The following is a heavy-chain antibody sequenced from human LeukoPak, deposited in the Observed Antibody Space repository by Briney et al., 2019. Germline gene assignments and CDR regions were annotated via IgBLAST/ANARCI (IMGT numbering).Heavy chain of an antibody. CDR1: GFDVNDNF. CDR2: IYASGGT. J-gene: IGHJ4*02. CDR3: VRRHDY. Sequence: GWSVRLSCVASGFDVNDNFMIWVRQAPGQGLEWVSIIYASGGTYHAESVKGRFNAFRDTSKNTIFLQMNNLRADDTAVYYRVRRHDYWGQGTLVTVSS. V-gene: IGHV3-53*01.